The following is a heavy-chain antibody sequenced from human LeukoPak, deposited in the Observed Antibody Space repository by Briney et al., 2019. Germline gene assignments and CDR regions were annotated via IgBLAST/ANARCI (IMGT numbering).Heavy chain of an antibody. V-gene: IGHV3-48*03. CDR1: GVTFSSYK. CDR3: ARTLDP. Sequence: GGSLRLSCAASGVTFSSYKMNWGRQAPGKGLEWVSYIGSSGGPIYYADSVRARFTISRDNAKTALYLQMNSLRVEDTAVYYCARTLDPWGQGALVTVSS. CDR2: IGSSGGPI. J-gene: IGHJ5*02.